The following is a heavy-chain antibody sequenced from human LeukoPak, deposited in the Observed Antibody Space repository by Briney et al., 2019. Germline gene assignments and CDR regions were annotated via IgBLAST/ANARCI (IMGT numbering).Heavy chain of an antibody. V-gene: IGHV4-34*01. CDR2: INHSGST. J-gene: IGHJ4*02. D-gene: IGHD6-19*01. Sequence: SSETLSLTCAVYGGSFSGYYWSWIRQPPGKGLEWIGEINHSGSTNYNPSLKSRVTISVDTSKNQFSLKLSSVTAADTAVYYCAREVAVLGGQGTLVTVSS. CDR3: AREVAVL. CDR1: GGSFSGYY.